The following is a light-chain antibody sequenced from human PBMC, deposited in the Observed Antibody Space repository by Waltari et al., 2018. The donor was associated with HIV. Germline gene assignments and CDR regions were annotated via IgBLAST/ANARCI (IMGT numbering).Light chain of an antibody. Sequence: DIVMTPSPDSPAVSLGERATVTCKARQTLLYSSNNKNYLAWYQHKPGHAPKLLIYWASTRQSGVPERFSGSGSATNVDLNINKRHAEEVATYYCQKYYRTPGPFGGGTRVELK. CDR1: QTLLYSSNNKNY. CDR3: QKYYRTPGP. V-gene: IGKV4-1*01. CDR2: WAS. J-gene: IGKJ4*01.